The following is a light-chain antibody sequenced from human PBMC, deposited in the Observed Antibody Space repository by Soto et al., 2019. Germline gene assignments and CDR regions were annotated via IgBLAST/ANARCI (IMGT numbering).Light chain of an antibody. V-gene: IGKV3D-20*02. Sequence: EIVLTQSPGTLSLSPGERATLSCRASQSVSSSYLAWYQQKPGQAPRLLIYGASSRATGIPDRFSGSGSGTDFTLTISRLEPEDFAVYYCQQRGDRPRTFGQGTKLEIK. CDR1: QSVSSSY. CDR3: QQRGDRPRT. CDR2: GAS. J-gene: IGKJ2*01.